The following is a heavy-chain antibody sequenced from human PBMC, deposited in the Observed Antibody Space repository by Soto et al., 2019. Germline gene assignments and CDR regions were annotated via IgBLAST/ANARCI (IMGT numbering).Heavy chain of an antibody. V-gene: IGHV6-1*01. Sequence: LSQTLSLTCAISGDSVSSSRVAWNWIRQSPSRGLEWLGRTYYRSKWYTDYAVSVKSRVTINPDTSKNQFYLQLNSVTPEDTAVYYCSRAFDSSFDYWGQGTLVTVSS. CDR2: TYYRSKWYT. CDR1: GDSVSSSRVA. J-gene: IGHJ4*02. D-gene: IGHD3-22*01. CDR3: SRAFDSSFDY.